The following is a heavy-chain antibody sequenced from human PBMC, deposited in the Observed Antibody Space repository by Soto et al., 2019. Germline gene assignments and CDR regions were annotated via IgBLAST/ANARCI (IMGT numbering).Heavy chain of an antibody. CDR3: ASSVAKYYYYGMDV. Sequence: QVQLVQSGAEVKKPGSSVKVSCKASGGTFSSYAISWVRQAPGQGLEWMGGIIPIFGTANYAQKFQGRVTITAYETXSTAYMELSSLRSEDTAVYYCASSVAKYYYYGMDVWGQGTTVTVSS. CDR1: GGTFSSYA. V-gene: IGHV1-69*12. J-gene: IGHJ6*02. D-gene: IGHD5-12*01. CDR2: IIPIFGTA.